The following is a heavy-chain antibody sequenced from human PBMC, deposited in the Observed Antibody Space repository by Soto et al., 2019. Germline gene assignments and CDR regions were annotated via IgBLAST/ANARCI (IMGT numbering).Heavy chain of an antibody. CDR3: ERSPGYYFDY. CDR1: GASIGSGGYY. Sequence: TLSLACAVSGASIGSGGYYWSWIRQHPGKGLEWIGYIYYSGITYYNPSLKSRVTISVDKSKNQFSLKLSSVTAADTAVYYCERSPGYYFDYWGKGTLVTVSS. V-gene: IGHV4-31*11. J-gene: IGHJ4*02. CDR2: IYYSGIT.